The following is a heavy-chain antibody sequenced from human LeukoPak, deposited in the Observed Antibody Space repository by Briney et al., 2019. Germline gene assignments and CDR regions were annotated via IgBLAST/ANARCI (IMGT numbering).Heavy chain of an antibody. D-gene: IGHD6-19*01. Sequence: PSETLSLTCTVSGGSISSGGYYWSWIRQPPGKGLEWIGYIYHSGSTYYNPSLKSRVTISVDRSKNQFSLKLSSVTAADTAVYYCARIAVAALYYFDYWGQGTLVTVSS. CDR1: GGSISSGGYY. CDR2: IYHSGST. J-gene: IGHJ4*02. CDR3: ARIAVAALYYFDY. V-gene: IGHV4-30-2*01.